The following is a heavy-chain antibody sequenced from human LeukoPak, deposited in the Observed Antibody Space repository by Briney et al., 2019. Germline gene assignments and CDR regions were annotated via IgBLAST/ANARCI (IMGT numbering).Heavy chain of an antibody. D-gene: IGHD2-15*01. Sequence: PGGSLRLSCAASGFTFSSYAMHWVRQAPGKGLEWVAVISYDGSNKYYADSVKGRFTISRDNAKNSLYLQMNSLRVEDTAVYYCAREGFCTGGSCYSPSPGGMDVWGQGTTVTVSS. J-gene: IGHJ6*02. CDR1: GFTFSSYA. CDR2: ISYDGSNK. V-gene: IGHV3-30-3*01. CDR3: AREGFCTGGSCYSPSPGGMDV.